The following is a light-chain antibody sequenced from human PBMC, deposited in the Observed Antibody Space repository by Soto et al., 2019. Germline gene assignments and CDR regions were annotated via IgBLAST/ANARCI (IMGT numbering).Light chain of an antibody. CDR3: QQYGSSRWT. CDR1: QSVSSSY. J-gene: IGKJ1*01. V-gene: IGKV3-20*01. CDR2: GAS. Sequence: IGLTQSPGTLSLSPGERATLSCRASQSVSSSYLAWYQQKPGQAPRLLIYGASSRATGIPDRFSGSGSGTDFTLTISRLEPEDFAVYYCQQYGSSRWTFGQGTKVEIK.